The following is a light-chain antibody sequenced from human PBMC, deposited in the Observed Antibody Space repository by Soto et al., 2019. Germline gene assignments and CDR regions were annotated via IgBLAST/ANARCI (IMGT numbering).Light chain of an antibody. Sequence: DIQMTQSPSTLSASIGDRVTITCRASQTISTYLTWYQQKLGKAPTLLIYAASSLQSGVPSRFSGGGSGTDFTLTISSLQPEDFATYFCQQCYSSPRTFGQGTKVEIK. J-gene: IGKJ1*01. CDR1: QTISTY. CDR2: AAS. CDR3: QQCYSSPRT. V-gene: IGKV1-39*01.